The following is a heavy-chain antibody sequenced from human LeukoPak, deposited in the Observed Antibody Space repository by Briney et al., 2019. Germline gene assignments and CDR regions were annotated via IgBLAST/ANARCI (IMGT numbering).Heavy chain of an antibody. CDR2: IFYNGRT. V-gene: IGHV4-39*07. CDR3: ARESPLGNSGSFLFDY. CDR1: GDSITRSRYY. Sequence: SETLSLTCSVSGDSITRSRYYWGWIRQPPGKGLEWIGSIFYNGRTDYNSSLKSRVTISLDASSNQFSLRLSSVTAADTAVYYCARESPLGNSGSFLFDYWTQGTLVIVSS. J-gene: IGHJ4*02. D-gene: IGHD3-10*01.